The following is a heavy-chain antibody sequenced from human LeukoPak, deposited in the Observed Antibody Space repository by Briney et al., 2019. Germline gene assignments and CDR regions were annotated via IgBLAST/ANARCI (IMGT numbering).Heavy chain of an antibody. Sequence: GGSLRLSCAASGFTFSSYWMNWVRQAPGKGLEWVASINPDGNKKYSADSVKGRFTISRDNAEDSLYLQMNSLRVEDTAFYYCARDLAYSRLDYWGQGMLVTVSS. V-gene: IGHV3-7*01. CDR1: GFTFSSYW. CDR2: INPDGNKK. CDR3: ARDLAYSRLDY. D-gene: IGHD5-18*01. J-gene: IGHJ4*02.